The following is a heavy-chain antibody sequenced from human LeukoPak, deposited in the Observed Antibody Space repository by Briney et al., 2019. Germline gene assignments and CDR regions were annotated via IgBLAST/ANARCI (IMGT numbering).Heavy chain of an antibody. Sequence: PSETLSLTCGVYGGSFSAYFWSWIRQPPGKGLEWIGEINHSGGTNYNPSLKSRVTISVDTSKNRFSLKLSSVTAADTAVYYCARDINISWFYKWGQGTLVTVSS. CDR1: GGSFSAYF. CDR2: INHSGGT. CDR3: ARDINISWFYK. J-gene: IGHJ4*02. V-gene: IGHV4-34*01. D-gene: IGHD6-13*01.